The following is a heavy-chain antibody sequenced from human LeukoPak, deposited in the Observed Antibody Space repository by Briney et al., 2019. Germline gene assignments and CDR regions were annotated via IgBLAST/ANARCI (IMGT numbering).Heavy chain of an antibody. D-gene: IGHD2-15*01. J-gene: IGHJ4*02. V-gene: IGHV4-30-4*01. CDR3: ARVCSGGSCYSY. CDR2: VCYSGRT. CDR1: GASITSGDYY. Sequence: SETLSLTCTVSGASITSGDYYWSWIRQPPGKGLEYIGYVCYSGRTYYSPSLKSRATISVDTSKNQFSLKLSSVTAADTAVYYCARVCSGGSCYSYWGQGTLVTVSS.